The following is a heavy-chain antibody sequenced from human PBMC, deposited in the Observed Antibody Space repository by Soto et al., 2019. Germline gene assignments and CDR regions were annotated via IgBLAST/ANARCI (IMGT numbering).Heavy chain of an antibody. J-gene: IGHJ4*02. CDR3: ATGVIWIGYFTVDS. Sequence: SETLSLTCTVSGDSIRGTYYYWGWIRQSPGKGLEWIASIFYSGSTYYNPSLKSRVTISVDTSMNQFSLDLTSVTAADMSVYYCATGVIWIGYFTVDSWGQGTRVTVSS. CDR1: GDSIRGTYYY. V-gene: IGHV4-39*01. CDR2: IFYSGST. D-gene: IGHD3-3*01.